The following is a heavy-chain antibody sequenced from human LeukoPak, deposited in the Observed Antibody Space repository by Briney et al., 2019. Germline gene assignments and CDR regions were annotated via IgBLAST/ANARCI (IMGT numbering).Heavy chain of an antibody. J-gene: IGHJ3*02. V-gene: IGHV4-4*02. CDR3: ARGIAAAGPSPDAFDI. Sequence: SETLSLTCAVFGGSISSSNWWSWVRQPPGKGLEWIGEIYHSGSTNYNPSLKSRVTISVDKSKNQFSLKLSSVTAADTAVYYCARGIAAAGPSPDAFDIWGQGTMVTVSS. CDR2: IYHSGST. CDR1: GGSISSSNW. D-gene: IGHD6-13*01.